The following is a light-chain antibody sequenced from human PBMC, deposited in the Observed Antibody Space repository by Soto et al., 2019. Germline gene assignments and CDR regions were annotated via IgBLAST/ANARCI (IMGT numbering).Light chain of an antibody. CDR3: QQYASFSPA. V-gene: IGKV1-5*01. CDR1: QSINNY. J-gene: IGKJ1*01. Sequence: DVQMTQSPSTLSASVGDRVTITCRPSQSINNYLAWYQLRPGKVPRLLIYYASTLDRGVTSRFSGSGSGTEFTLTISSLQPDDFATYYCQQYASFSPAFGQGTKVDIK. CDR2: YAS.